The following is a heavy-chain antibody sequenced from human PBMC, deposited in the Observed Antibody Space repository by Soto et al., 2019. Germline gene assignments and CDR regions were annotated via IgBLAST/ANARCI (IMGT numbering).Heavy chain of an antibody. V-gene: IGHV1-8*02. CDR2: MNPNSGNT. D-gene: IGHD3-3*01. CDR3: ARGLYDFWSGYLAFCYYYFMDV. Sequence: ASVKVSCKASGYTFTSYDINWVRQATGQGLEWMGWMNPNSGNTGYAQKFQGRVTMTRNTSISTAYMELSSLRSEDTAVYYCARGLYDFWSGYLAFCYYYFMDVWGKGTSVTVAS. J-gene: IGHJ6*03. CDR1: GYTFTSYD.